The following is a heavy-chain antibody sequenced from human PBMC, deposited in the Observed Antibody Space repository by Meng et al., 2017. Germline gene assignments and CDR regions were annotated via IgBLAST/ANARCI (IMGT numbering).Heavy chain of an antibody. CDR2: ISAYNGNT. V-gene: IGHV1-18*01. D-gene: IGHD4-17*01. J-gene: IGHJ4*02. CDR1: VYTFTSYG. CDR3: ARGNYGDYLYYFDY. Sequence: VQCVQPGAEVKKPGASVKVSCNAAVYTFTSYGISWVRQAPGQGLEWMGWISAYNGNTNYAQKLQGRVTMTTDTSTSTAYMELRSLRSDDTAVYYCARGNYGDYLYYFDYWGQGTLVTVSS.